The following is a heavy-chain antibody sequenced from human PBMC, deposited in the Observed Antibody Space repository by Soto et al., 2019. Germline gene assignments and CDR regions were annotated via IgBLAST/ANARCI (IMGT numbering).Heavy chain of an antibody. CDR2: IIPILGIA. V-gene: IGHV1-69*02. Sequence: SVKVSCKASGGTFSSYTISWVRQAPGQGLEWMGRIIPILGIANYAQKFQGRVTITADKSTSTAYMELSSLRSEDTAVYYCASSLGYCTNGVCHAMAEYYYYMDVWGKGTTVTVYS. J-gene: IGHJ6*03. CDR3: ASSLGYCTNGVCHAMAEYYYYMDV. D-gene: IGHD2-8*01. CDR1: GGTFSSYT.